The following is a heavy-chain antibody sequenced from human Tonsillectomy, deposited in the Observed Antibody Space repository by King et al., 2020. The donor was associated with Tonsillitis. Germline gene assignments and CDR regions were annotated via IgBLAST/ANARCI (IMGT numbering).Heavy chain of an antibody. CDR1: VYTFTDFH. J-gene: IGHJ5*01. CDR2: IYPGSGGT. CDR3: MRENWYYDS. D-gene: IGHD2-8*01. V-gene: IGHV1-2*02. Sequence: VQLVQSGAELKKPGASVKVSCKTSVYTFTDFHVHWVRQAPGQGLEWMGWIYPGSGGTEYAQKFQGRVTLTRDTSISTVYMDLSGLTPDDTAVYSCMRENWYYDSWGQGTLVTVSS.